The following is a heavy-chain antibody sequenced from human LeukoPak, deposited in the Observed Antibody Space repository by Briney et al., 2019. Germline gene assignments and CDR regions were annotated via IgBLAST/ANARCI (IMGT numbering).Heavy chain of an antibody. Sequence: GASVKVSCKASGYTFTSYAMNWVRQAPGQGLEWMGWINTNTGNPTYAQGFTGRFVFSLDTSVSTAYLQISSLKAEDTAVYYCARDIWFGELLRIDYWGQGTLVTVSS. CDR1: GYTFTSYA. CDR3: ARDIWFGELLRIDY. V-gene: IGHV7-4-1*02. J-gene: IGHJ4*02. D-gene: IGHD3-10*01. CDR2: INTNTGNP.